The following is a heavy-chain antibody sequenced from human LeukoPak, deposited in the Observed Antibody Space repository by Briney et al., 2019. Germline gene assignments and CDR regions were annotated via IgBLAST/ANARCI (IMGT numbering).Heavy chain of an antibody. D-gene: IGHD3-16*01. CDR3: ARDRYGGKDDKYYYGVDV. Sequence: PSETLSLTCNVSGGSISGGGYYWSWIRQPPGKGLECIGYIHYSGRTYYNPSLKSRLTIAIYTSENQFSLNLRSVTAADTAVYYCARDRYGGKDDKYYYGVDVWGQGTTVTVSS. V-gene: IGHV4-31*03. CDR2: IHYSGRT. CDR1: GGSISGGGYY. J-gene: IGHJ6*02.